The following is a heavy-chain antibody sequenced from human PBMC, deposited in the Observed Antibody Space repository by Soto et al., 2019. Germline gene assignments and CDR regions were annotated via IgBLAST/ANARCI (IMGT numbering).Heavy chain of an antibody. CDR1: GFTFSSSA. CDR3: ANKSPGGDNDD. V-gene: IGHV3-23*01. D-gene: IGHD2-21*02. CDR2: ISGSGGST. Sequence: GGSLRLSCAASGFTFSSSAMNWVRQAPGKGLEWVSAISGSGGSTYYADSVKGRFTISRDNSKNTLYLQMNSLRAEDTAVYYCANKSPGGDNDDWGQGTLVTVSS. J-gene: IGHJ4*02.